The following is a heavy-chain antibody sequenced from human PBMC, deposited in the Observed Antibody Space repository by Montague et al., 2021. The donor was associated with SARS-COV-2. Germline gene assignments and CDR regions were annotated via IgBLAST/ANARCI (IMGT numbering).Heavy chain of an antibody. CDR1: GDSVSSNIAT. CDR3: ARAYCGGDCYFYWYFDL. V-gene: IGHV6-1*01. CDR2: TYYRPKWYN. Sequence: CAISGDSVSSNIATWNWIRQSPSRGLEWLGRTYYRPKWYNDYAVSVKSRVIINPDTSSNRISLQLNSVTPEDTAVYYCARAYCGGDCYFYWYFDLWGRGTLVTVSS. J-gene: IGHJ2*01. D-gene: IGHD2-21*02.